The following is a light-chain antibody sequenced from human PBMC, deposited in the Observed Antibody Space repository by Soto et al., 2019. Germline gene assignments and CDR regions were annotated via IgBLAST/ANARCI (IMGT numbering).Light chain of an antibody. Sequence: EIVFKQCPCTLSLSAGERATLSCRASQCVSSSYLAWYQHKPGQAPRLLIYGASTRASGIPARFSGSGSETDFTLTISSLQSEDSAVYYCQQYHTWPPITFGQGTRLEIK. V-gene: IGKV3D-7*01. CDR1: QCVSSSY. CDR2: GAS. J-gene: IGKJ5*01. CDR3: QQYHTWPPIT.